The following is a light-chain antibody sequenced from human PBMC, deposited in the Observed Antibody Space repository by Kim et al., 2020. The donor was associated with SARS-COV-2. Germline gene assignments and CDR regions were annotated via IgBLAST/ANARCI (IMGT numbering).Light chain of an antibody. V-gene: IGLV1-40*01. J-gene: IGLJ3*02. CDR1: NSNIGAGYD. CDR2: GNI. Sequence: QSVLTQPPSLSGAPGQRVTISCTGTNSNIGAGYDVHWYRQLPGTAPQLLIYGNINRPSGVPDRFSGSKSGTSASLAITGLQAEDEADYYCQSYDNSLTGLWVFGGGTKVTVL. CDR3: QSYDNSLTGLWV.